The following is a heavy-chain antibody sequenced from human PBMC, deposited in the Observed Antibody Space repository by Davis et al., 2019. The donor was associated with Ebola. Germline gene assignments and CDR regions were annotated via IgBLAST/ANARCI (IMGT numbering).Heavy chain of an antibody. V-gene: IGHV4-34*01. D-gene: IGHD5-12*01. CDR1: GGSFSGYY. J-gene: IGHJ4*02. Sequence: MPSETLSLTCAVYGGSFSGYYWSWIRQHPGKGLEWIGEINHSGSTNYNPSLKSRVTISVDTSKNQFSLKLSSVTAADTAVYYCARGRGRWLRSASIGYWGQGTLVTVSS. CDR2: INHSGST. CDR3: ARGRGRWLRSASIGY.